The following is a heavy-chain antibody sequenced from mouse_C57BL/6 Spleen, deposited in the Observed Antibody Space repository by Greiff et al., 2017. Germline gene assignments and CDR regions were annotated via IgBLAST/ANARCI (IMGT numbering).Heavy chain of an antibody. V-gene: IGHV5-17*01. J-gene: IGHJ2*01. CDR1: GFTFSDYG. D-gene: IGHD2-1*01. CDR2: ISSGSSTI. CDR3: AKNYGNFLYYFDY. Sequence: EVQGVESGGGLVKPGGSLKLSCAASGFTFSDYGMHWVRQAPEKGLEWVAYISSGSSTIYYADTVKGRFTISRDNAKNTLFLQMTSLRSEDTAMYYCAKNYGNFLYYFDYWGQGTTLTVSS.